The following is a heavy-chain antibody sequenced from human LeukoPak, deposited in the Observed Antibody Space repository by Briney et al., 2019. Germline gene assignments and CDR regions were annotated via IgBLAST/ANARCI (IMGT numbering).Heavy chain of an antibody. V-gene: IGHV4-34*01. CDR3: ARERNLAHYYGSGRVYGLDP. CDR1: GGSFSGYY. D-gene: IGHD3-10*01. Sequence: SETLSLTCAVYGGSFSGYYWSWIRQPPGKGLEWIGEINHSGSTNYNPSLKSRVTISVDTSKNQFSLKLSSVTAADTAVYYCARERNLAHYYGSGRVYGLDPWGQGTLVTVSS. J-gene: IGHJ5*02. CDR2: INHSGST.